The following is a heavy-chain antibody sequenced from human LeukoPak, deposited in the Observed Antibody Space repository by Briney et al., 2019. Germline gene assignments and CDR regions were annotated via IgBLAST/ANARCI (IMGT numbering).Heavy chain of an antibody. V-gene: IGHV1-2*06. CDR2: INPNNGDT. J-gene: IGHJ5*02. CDR3: AREQWDP. CDR1: GYTFTGYY. Sequence: ASVKVSCKASGYTFTGYYIHWVRQAPGQGLEWMGRINPNNGDTNYAQKFQGRVTMTRDTSITTAYMKLSSLTSDDTAVYFCAREQWDPWGQGILVTVSS. D-gene: IGHD6-19*01.